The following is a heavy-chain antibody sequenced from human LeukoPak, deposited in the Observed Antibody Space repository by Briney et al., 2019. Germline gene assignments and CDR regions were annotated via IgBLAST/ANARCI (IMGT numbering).Heavy chain of an antibody. CDR3: ANLGYCSGGSCYAFEY. V-gene: IGHV3-23*01. J-gene: IGHJ4*02. CDR2: ISDNGGST. D-gene: IGHD2-15*01. CDR1: GFILRNHA. Sequence: GSLRLSCAASGFILRNHAMNWVRQAPGKGPEWVSGISDNGGSTYYADSVKGRFTISRDTSKNTLHLQMNSLRAEDTAVYYCANLGYCSGGSCYAFEYWGQGTLVTVSS.